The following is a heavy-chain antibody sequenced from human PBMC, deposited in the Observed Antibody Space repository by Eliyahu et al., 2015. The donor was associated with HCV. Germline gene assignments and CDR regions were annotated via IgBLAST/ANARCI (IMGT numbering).Heavy chain of an antibody. D-gene: IGHD2-21*02. Sequence: EVQLVESGGGLVKPGGSLRLSCAASGFTFSNAWMSXVRQAPGKGLEWVGRIKSKTDGGTTDYAAPVKGRFTISRDDSKNTLYLQMNSLKTEDTAVYYCTTHIVVVTAIIHDDYWGQGTLVTVSS. J-gene: IGHJ4*02. V-gene: IGHV3-15*01. CDR3: TTHIVVVTAIIHDDY. CDR1: GFTFSNAW. CDR2: IKSKTDGGTT.